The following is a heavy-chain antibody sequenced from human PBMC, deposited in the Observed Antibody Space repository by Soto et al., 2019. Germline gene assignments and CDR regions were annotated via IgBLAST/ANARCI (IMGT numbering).Heavy chain of an antibody. V-gene: IGHV4-31*03. Sequence: QVQLQESGPGLLKPSQTLSLTCSVSGGSISSGTYYWSWIRHRPGKGLEWIGYMYNSGTSSYSPSLKSRSVLSVETSKNQFSLKLTSVTAADTATYFCARRLSGSSAFDYWCLGILVTVSS. CDR3: ARRLSGSSAFDY. CDR1: GGSISSGTYY. CDR2: MYNSGTS. J-gene: IGHJ4*01. D-gene: IGHD2-15*01.